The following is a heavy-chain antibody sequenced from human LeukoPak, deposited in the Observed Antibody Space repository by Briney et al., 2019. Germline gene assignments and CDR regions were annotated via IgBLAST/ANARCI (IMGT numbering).Heavy chain of an antibody. D-gene: IGHD3-10*01. J-gene: IGHJ4*02. CDR1: GGSPSGYF. CDR2: INHNGRT. Sequence: SETLSLTCAVSGGSPSGYFWGWIRQPPGKGLEWIGEINHNGRTNYNASLKSRVTISADTSKNLLSLKLSSVTAADTAVYYCARVRAEVRGVINDLDYWGQGTLVTVSS. CDR3: ARVRAEVRGVINDLDY. V-gene: IGHV4-34*01.